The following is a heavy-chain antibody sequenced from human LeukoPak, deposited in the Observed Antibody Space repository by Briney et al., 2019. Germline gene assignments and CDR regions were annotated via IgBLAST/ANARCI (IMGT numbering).Heavy chain of an antibody. J-gene: IGHJ3*02. D-gene: IGHD2-21*01. CDR1: GFTFSDYY. Sequence: GGSLRLSCAASGFTFSDYYMSWIRQAPGKGLEGVSYISSSGTSIYYSDSMKGRFTISRDNTKTSLYLQLNSLRAEDTAVYYCAKGLRWTNYGFDIWGQGTMVTVSS. CDR2: ISSSGTSI. CDR3: AKGLRWTNYGFDI. V-gene: IGHV3-11*01.